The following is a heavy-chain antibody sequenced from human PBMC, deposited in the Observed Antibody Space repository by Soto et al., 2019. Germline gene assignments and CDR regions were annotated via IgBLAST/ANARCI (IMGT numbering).Heavy chain of an antibody. CDR1: GGTFSSYA. Sequence: ALVKVSCKASGGTFSSYAISWVRQAPGQGLEWMGGIIPIFGTANYAQKFQGRVTITADESTSTAYMELSSLRSEDTAVYYCARAPGEAYKRPYYYYYGMDVWGQGTTVTVSS. D-gene: IGHD3-10*01. CDR3: ARAPGEAYKRPYYYYYGMDV. CDR2: IIPIFGTA. V-gene: IGHV1-69*13. J-gene: IGHJ6*02.